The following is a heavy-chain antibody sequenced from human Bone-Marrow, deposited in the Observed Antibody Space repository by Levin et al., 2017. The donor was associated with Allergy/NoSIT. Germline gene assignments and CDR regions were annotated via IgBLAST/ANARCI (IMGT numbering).Heavy chain of an antibody. CDR2: IKSKAAGGTT. Sequence: GGSLRLSCVVSGLSFSNAWMNWLRQVPGEGLQWVGRIKSKAAGGTTDYAAAVKDRFTISRDDSKNTLFLQMNSLKSEDTAVYYCAKEIQGGFDYWGQGTLVTVSS. V-gene: IGHV3-15*01. CDR3: AKEIQGGFDY. D-gene: IGHD5-18*01. J-gene: IGHJ4*02. CDR1: GLSFSNAW.